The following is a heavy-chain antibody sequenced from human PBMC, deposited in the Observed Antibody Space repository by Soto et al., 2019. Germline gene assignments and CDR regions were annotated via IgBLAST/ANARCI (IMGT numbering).Heavy chain of an antibody. D-gene: IGHD3-22*01. CDR3: ARDPHWDDSSGDDAFDI. V-gene: IGHV3-23*01. Sequence: GSLRLSCAASGFTFSSYAMSWVRQAPGKGLEWVSAISGSGGSTYYADSVKGRFTISRDNAKNSLYLQMNSLRAEDTAVYYCARDPHWDDSSGDDAFDIWGQGTMVTVSS. CDR1: GFTFSSYA. J-gene: IGHJ3*02. CDR2: ISGSGGST.